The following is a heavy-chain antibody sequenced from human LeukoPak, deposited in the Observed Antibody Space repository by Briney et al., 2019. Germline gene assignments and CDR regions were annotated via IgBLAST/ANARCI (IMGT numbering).Heavy chain of an antibody. CDR3: AKDRVVFNRNYAYYFDY. CDR1: GFTFSDYG. Sequence: QPGGSLRLSCAASGFTFSDYGMHWVRQAPGKGLEWAAAISYDGSDKYYADSVKGRFTISRDDSKKTLYLQMNSLGAEDTAVYYCAKDRVVFNRNYAYYFDYWGQGTLVTVSS. J-gene: IGHJ4*02. D-gene: IGHD1-7*01. V-gene: IGHV3-30*18. CDR2: ISYDGSDK.